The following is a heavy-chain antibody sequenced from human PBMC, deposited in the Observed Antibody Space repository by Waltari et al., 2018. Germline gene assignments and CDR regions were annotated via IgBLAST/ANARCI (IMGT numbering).Heavy chain of an antibody. CDR3: ARVLLEDCSSTSCYGPPFDY. Sequence: EVQLVESGGGLVQPGGSLRLSCAASGFTFSSYEMNWVRQAPGKGLEWVSYICSSGSTIYYADSVKGRFTISRDNAKNSLYLQMNSLRAEDTAVYYCARVLLEDCSSTSCYGPPFDYWGQGTLVTVSS. CDR1: GFTFSSYE. D-gene: IGHD2-2*01. J-gene: IGHJ4*02. V-gene: IGHV3-48*03. CDR2: ICSSGSTI.